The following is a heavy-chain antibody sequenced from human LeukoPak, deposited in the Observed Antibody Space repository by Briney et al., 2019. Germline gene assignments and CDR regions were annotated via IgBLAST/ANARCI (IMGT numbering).Heavy chain of an antibody. Sequence: ASVKVSCKASGYTFTSYYMHWVRQAPGQGLEWMGIINPSGGSTSYAQKFQGRVTMTRDTSTSTVYMELNSLRAEDTAVYYCAKDPYYGSGSYYLGYWGQGTLVTVSS. V-gene: IGHV1-46*01. J-gene: IGHJ4*02. CDR3: AKDPYYGSGSYYLGY. CDR1: GYTFTSYY. D-gene: IGHD3-10*01. CDR2: INPSGGST.